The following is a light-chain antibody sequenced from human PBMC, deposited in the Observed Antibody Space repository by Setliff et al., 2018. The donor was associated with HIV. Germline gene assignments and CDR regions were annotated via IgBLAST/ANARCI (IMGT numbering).Light chain of an antibody. Sequence: QSVLAQPASVSGSPGQSINISCTGSSSDVGSPLSSVSWYQQNPGEVPKLLIYEVTRRPSGISYRFSGSKSDNTASLTISGLQTEDEADYYCCSYGSGDIWIFGGGTKVTVL. V-gene: IGLV2-23*02. CDR3: CSYGSGDIWI. J-gene: IGLJ2*01. CDR1: SSDVGSPLSS. CDR2: EVT.